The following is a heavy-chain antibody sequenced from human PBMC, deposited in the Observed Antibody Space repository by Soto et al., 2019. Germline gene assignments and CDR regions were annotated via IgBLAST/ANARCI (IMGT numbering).Heavy chain of an antibody. CDR1: GFTFSRYA. J-gene: IGHJ6*02. V-gene: IGHV3-23*01. CDR3: XKETGYSYGFQPNALDV. Sequence: GGSLRLSCTGSGFTFSRYAMNWVRQAPGKGLEWVSIISSRGDRTSYAESVKGRFTISRDDSKNTLFLHMNSLGAEDTAVYYCXKETGYSYGFQPNALDVWGQGTTVTVSS. CDR2: ISSRGDRT. D-gene: IGHD5-18*01.